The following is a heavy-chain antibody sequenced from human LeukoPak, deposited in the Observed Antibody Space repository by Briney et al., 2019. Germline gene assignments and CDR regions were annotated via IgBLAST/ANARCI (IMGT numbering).Heavy chain of an antibody. Sequence: SETLSLTCTVSGGSISNYYWSWIRRPAGKGLEWIGRINASGRTNYNPSLKSRVTMSVDTSKNQFSLKVNSVTAADTAVYYCAREYGDFDYWGQGTLVTVSS. CDR1: GGSISNYY. J-gene: IGHJ4*02. CDR2: INASGRT. CDR3: AREYGDFDY. D-gene: IGHD4-17*01. V-gene: IGHV4-4*07.